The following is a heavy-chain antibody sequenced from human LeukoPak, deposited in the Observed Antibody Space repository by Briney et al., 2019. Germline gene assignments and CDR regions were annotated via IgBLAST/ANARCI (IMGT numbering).Heavy chain of an antibody. Sequence: PGGSLRLSCAASGFTFSSYWMSWVRQAPGKGLEWVANIKQDGSEKYYVDSVKGRFTISRDNAKNPLYLQMNSLRAEDTAVYCCARVGGWYVFDYWGQGTLVTVSS. CDR1: GFTFSSYW. CDR2: IKQDGSEK. D-gene: IGHD6-19*01. J-gene: IGHJ4*02. CDR3: ARVGGWYVFDY. V-gene: IGHV3-7*01.